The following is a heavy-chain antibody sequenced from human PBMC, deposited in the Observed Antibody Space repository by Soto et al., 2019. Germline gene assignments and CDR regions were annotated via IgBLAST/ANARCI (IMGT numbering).Heavy chain of an antibody. CDR1: GYKFTSYW. V-gene: IGHV5-51*01. CDR2: IFPSDSDT. Sequence: PXECLKSCFRTSGYKFTSYWIAWVRQMPGKGLEWMGIIFPSDSDTRYSPSFQGQVTISADRSTSTVFLQWASLKASDTAVYFCARKDKSGYFNWFDPWGQGTLVPVSS. D-gene: IGHD3-22*01. CDR3: ARKDKSGYFNWFDP. J-gene: IGHJ5*02.